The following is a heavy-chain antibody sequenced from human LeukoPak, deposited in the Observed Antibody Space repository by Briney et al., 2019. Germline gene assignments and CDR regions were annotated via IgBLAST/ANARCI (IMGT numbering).Heavy chain of an antibody. V-gene: IGHV4-34*01. CDR2: INHSGST. CDR1: GGSFSGYY. D-gene: IGHD1-26*01. J-gene: IGHJ4*02. CDR3: ARSVGATDY. Sequence: SETLSLTCAAYGGSFSGYYWSWIRQPPGKGLEWIGEINHSGSTNYNPSLKSRVTISVDTSKNQFSLKLSSVTAADTAVYYCARSVGATDYWGQGTLVTVSS.